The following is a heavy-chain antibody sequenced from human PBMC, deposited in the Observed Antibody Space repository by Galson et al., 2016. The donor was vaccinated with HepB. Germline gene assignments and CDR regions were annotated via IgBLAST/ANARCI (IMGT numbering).Heavy chain of an antibody. V-gene: IGHV1-18*01. CDR2: NSAYNGDT. D-gene: IGHD1-14*01. Sequence: SVKVSCKASGYSFSNHGISWVRQAPGQGLEWLGRNSAYNGDTNYAENVQDRVTMTTDTSTKTAYLELRSLRSDDTAVYYCARDPLAEDPDHCDYWGQGTLVTVSS. CDR1: GYSFSNHG. CDR3: ARDPLAEDPDHCDY. J-gene: IGHJ4*02.